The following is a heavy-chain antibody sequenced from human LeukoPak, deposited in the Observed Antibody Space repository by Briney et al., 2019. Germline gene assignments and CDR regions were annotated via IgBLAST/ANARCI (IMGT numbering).Heavy chain of an antibody. V-gene: IGHV1-2*06. CDR1: GYSFTAYY. Sequence: ASVKVSCKASGYSFTAYYVHWVRRAPGQGLEWMGLINPNTGVTKFAQKFHGRVTMSRDTSISTAYMELNRLTSDDTAVYYCARGNYGRGDPWGQGSLVTVSA. CDR2: INPNTGVT. D-gene: IGHD4-11*01. J-gene: IGHJ5*02. CDR3: ARGNYGRGDP.